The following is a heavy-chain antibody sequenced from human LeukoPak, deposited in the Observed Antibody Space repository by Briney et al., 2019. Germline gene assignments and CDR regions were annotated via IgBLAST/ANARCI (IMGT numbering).Heavy chain of an antibody. Sequence: ASVKVSCKASGGTFSSYAISWVRQAPGQGLEWMGGIIPIFGTANYAQKFQGRVTITADESTSTAYMELSSLRSDDTAVYYCARDVPYYDFWSGYRPGYFDYWGQGTLVTVSS. CDR2: IIPIFGTA. CDR3: ARDVPYYDFWSGYRPGYFDY. V-gene: IGHV1-69*13. J-gene: IGHJ4*02. D-gene: IGHD3-3*01. CDR1: GGTFSSYA.